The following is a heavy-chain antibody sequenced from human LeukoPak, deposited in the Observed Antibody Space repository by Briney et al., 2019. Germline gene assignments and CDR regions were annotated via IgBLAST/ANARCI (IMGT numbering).Heavy chain of an antibody. V-gene: IGHV4-59*01. CDR3: ARGAVRGLPSGY. D-gene: IGHD3-10*01. Sequence: SETLSLTCTVSGCSISSYYWSWIRQPPGKGLEWIGYIYYSGSTNYNPSLKSRVTISVDTSKNQFSLQLSSVTAADTAVYYCARGAVRGLPSGYWGQGTLVTVSS. J-gene: IGHJ4*02. CDR2: IYYSGST. CDR1: GCSISSYY.